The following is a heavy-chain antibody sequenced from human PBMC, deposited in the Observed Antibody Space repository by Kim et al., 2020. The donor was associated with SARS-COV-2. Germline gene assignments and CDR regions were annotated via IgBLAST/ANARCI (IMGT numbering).Heavy chain of an antibody. CDR2: IGTAGDP. Sequence: GGSLRLSCAASGFTFSSYDMHWVRQATGKGLEWVSAIGTAGDPYYPGSVKGRFTISRENAKNSLYLQMNSLRAGDTAVYYCARGDYDFWSGSPPDRLYGMDVWGQGTTVTVSS. CDR1: GFTFSSYD. CDR3: ARGDYDFWSGSPPDRLYGMDV. V-gene: IGHV3-13*05. J-gene: IGHJ6*02. D-gene: IGHD3-3*01.